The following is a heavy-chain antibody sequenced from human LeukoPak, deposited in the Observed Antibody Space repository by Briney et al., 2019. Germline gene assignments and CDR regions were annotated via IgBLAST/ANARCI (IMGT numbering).Heavy chain of an antibody. Sequence: GGSLRLSCAASGFTFSSYWMHWVRQAPGKGLVWVSRINSDGSSTSYADSVKGRFTISRDNAKNTLYLQMNSLRAEDTAVYYCARDLGYCSGGSCSNWFDPWGQGTLVTASS. J-gene: IGHJ5*02. V-gene: IGHV3-74*01. D-gene: IGHD2-15*01. CDR3: ARDLGYCSGGSCSNWFDP. CDR2: INSDGSST. CDR1: GFTFSSYW.